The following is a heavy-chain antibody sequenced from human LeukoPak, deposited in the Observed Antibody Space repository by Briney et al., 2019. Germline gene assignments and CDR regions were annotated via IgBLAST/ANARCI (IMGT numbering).Heavy chain of an antibody. CDR1: GGSFSGYY. Sequence: SETLSLTCAVYGGSFSGYYWSWIRQPPGKGLEWIGEINHSGNTNYNPSLKSRVTISVDTSKNQFSLKLSSVTAADTAVYYCARGEIPHRFDYWGQGTLVTVSS. V-gene: IGHV4-34*01. CDR2: INHSGNT. J-gene: IGHJ4*02. CDR3: ARGEIPHRFDY. D-gene: IGHD2-2*02.